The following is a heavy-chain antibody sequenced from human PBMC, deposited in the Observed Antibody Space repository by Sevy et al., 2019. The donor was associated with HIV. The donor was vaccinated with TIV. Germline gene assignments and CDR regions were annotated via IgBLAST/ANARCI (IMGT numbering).Heavy chain of an antibody. D-gene: IGHD4-17*01. CDR1: GFSFSSYE. V-gene: IGHV3-48*03. J-gene: IGHJ4*02. Sequence: GGSLRLSCAASGFSFSSYEMNWVRQAPGKGLEWVSYISNSGTTISYSDSVRGRFTISRDNARNLLYLQMNSVRAEDTAVYYCARDLPPSATTVAHFDCWGQGTLVTVSS. CDR2: ISNSGTTI. CDR3: ARDLPPSATTVAHFDC.